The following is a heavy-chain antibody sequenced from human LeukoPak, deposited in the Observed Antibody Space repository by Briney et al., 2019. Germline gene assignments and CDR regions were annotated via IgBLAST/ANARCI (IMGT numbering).Heavy chain of an antibody. J-gene: IGHJ5*02. Sequence: PSETLSLTCAVYGGSFSGYYWSWIRQPPGKGLEWIGEINHSGSTNYNPSLKSRVTISVDTSKNQFSLKLSSVTAADTAVYYCARDLESSSWWNWFDPWGQGTLVTVSS. CDR2: INHSGST. CDR1: GGSFSGYY. V-gene: IGHV4-34*01. CDR3: ARDLESSSWWNWFDP. D-gene: IGHD6-13*01.